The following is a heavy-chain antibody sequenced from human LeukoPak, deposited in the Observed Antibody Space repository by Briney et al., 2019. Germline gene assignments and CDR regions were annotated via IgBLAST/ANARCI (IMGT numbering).Heavy chain of an antibody. D-gene: IGHD5-18*01. Sequence: GGSLRLSCAASGFTFSSYAMSWVPHAPGKGLEWVSAISGSGGSTYYADSVKGRFTISRDNSKNTLYLQMNSLRAEDTAVYYCAKHTAMGVLYMDVWGKGTTVTVSS. CDR2: ISGSGGST. J-gene: IGHJ6*03. CDR3: AKHTAMGVLYMDV. V-gene: IGHV3-23*01. CDR1: GFTFSSYA.